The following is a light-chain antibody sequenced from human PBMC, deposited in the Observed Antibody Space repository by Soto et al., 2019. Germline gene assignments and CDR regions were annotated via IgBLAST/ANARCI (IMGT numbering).Light chain of an antibody. V-gene: IGLV3-21*02. Sequence: SYELTQPPSVSVAPGQTARLTCGGKNIGDKSVHWYQQKSGQAPVLVVNDDSDRPSGIPERLSGSNSGNTATLTIIRVEAGDEADYYCQVWDSRSDFWLFGGGTKVTVL. CDR1: NIGDKS. CDR2: DDS. J-gene: IGLJ3*02. CDR3: QVWDSRSDFWL.